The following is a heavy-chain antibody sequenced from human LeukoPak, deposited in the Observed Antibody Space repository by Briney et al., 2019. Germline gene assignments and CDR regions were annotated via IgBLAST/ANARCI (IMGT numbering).Heavy chain of an antibody. CDR3: AREYGYDSYFDF. Sequence: GGSLRLSCEASGFTFSNYEFNWVRQAPGKGLEWVSYISSSAVTKKYADSVRGRFTISRNYAKNSLYLDSTRLSAENTAVYYCAREYGYDSYFDFWGQGVLVSVSS. CDR1: GFTFSNYE. V-gene: IGHV3-48*03. J-gene: IGHJ4*02. CDR2: ISSSAVTK. D-gene: IGHD5-12*01.